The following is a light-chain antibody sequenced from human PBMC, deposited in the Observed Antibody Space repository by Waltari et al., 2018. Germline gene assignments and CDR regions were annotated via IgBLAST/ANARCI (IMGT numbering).Light chain of an antibody. J-gene: IGKJ2*01. V-gene: IGKV3-20*01. CDR2: GAS. Sequence: EIVLTQSPGTLSLSPGERATLSCRTGQSLGNNSLAWYQHKPGQAPRLLIYGASTRATGIPDRVSGSGSATDFTLTITSLEPEDFSMYYCQQYARSPYTFGQGTQLDLK. CDR3: QQYARSPYT. CDR1: QSLGNNS.